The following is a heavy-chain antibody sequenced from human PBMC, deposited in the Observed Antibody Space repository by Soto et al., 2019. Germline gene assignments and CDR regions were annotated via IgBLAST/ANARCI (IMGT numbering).Heavy chain of an antibody. D-gene: IGHD3-22*01. CDR2: LRGSGGNT. CDR1: GFTFRNYA. CDR3: AKGRPLYHYDSSGYPFDY. J-gene: IGHJ4*02. V-gene: IGHV3-23*01. Sequence: DVQLLESGGGLVQPGGSLRLSCAASGFTFRNYAMSWVRQAPGKGLQWVSGLRGSGGNTYYADSVKGRFTISRDNSKNTLYLQMNTLRAEDTAVYYCAKGRPLYHYDSSGYPFDYWGQGTLVTVSS.